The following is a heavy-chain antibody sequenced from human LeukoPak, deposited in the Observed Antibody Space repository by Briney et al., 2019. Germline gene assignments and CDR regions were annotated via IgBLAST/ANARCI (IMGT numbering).Heavy chain of an antibody. CDR2: IYYSGST. CDR1: GYSISSGYY. D-gene: IGHD1-26*01. J-gene: IGHJ4*02. V-gene: IGHV4-38-2*02. Sequence: PSETLSLTCTVSGYSISSGYYWGWIRQPPGKGLERIGSIYYSGSTYYNPSLKSRVTISIDTSKNQFSLKLSSVTAADTAVYYCARFNSGSYQHYFHYWGQGTLVTVSS. CDR3: ARFNSGSYQHYFHY.